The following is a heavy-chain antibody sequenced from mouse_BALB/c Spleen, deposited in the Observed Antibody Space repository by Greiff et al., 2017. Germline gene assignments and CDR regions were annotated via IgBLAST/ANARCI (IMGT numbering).Heavy chain of an antibody. J-gene: IGHJ4*01. CDR3: AREVRAGYYAMDY. CDR2: ISNLAYSI. Sequence: EVHLVESGGGLVQPGGSRKLSCAASGFTFSDYGMAWVRQAPGKGPEWVAFISNLAYSIYYADTVTGRFTISRENAKNTLYLEMSSLRSEDTAMYYCAREVRAGYYAMDYWGQGTSVTVSS. CDR1: GFTFSDYG. V-gene: IGHV5-15*02. D-gene: IGHD2-14*01.